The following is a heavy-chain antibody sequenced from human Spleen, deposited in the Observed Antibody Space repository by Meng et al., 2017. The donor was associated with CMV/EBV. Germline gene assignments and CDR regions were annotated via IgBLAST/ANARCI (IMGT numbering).Heavy chain of an antibody. J-gene: IGHJ4*02. CDR1: GFTFSTSW. V-gene: IGHV3-7*01. Sequence: GGSLRLSCAASGFTFSTSWMSWVRQAPGKGLEWVANFREDGSSKYYADPVKGRFTISRDNAKNSLFLQMSSLRAEDTAIYFCAKAGLGECSVTSCYNDFWGQGTLVTVSS. D-gene: IGHD2-2*02. CDR2: FREDGSSK. CDR3: AKAGLGECSVTSCYNDF.